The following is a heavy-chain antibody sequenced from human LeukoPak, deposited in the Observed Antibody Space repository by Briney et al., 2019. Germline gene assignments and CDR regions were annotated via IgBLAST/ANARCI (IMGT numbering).Heavy chain of an antibody. CDR1: GGSISSYY. CDR3: ARVVVVPAAIISYGMDV. CDR2: IYYSGST. D-gene: IGHD2-2*01. J-gene: IGHJ6*02. V-gene: IGHV4-59*06. Sequence: SETLSLTCTVSGGSISSYYWSWIRQHPGKGLEWIGYIYYSGSTYYNPSLKSRVTISVDTSKNQFSLKLSSVTAADTAVYYCARVVVVPAAIISYGMDVWGQGTTVTVSS.